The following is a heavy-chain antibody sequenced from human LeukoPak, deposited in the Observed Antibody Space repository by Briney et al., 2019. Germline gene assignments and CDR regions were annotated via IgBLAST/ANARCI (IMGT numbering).Heavy chain of an antibody. CDR1: GFTFSSYE. V-gene: IGHV3-48*03. CDR2: ISSSGSTI. CDR3: AELGITMIGGV. D-gene: IGHD3-10*02. Sequence: PGGTLRLSCAASGFTFSSYEMNWVRQAPGKGLEWVSYISSSGSTIYYADSVKGRFTISRDNAKNSLYLQMNSLRAEDTAVYYCAELGITMIGGVWGKGTTVTISS. J-gene: IGHJ6*04.